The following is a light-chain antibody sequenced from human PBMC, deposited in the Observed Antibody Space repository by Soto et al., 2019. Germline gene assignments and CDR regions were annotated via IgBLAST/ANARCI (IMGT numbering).Light chain of an antibody. CDR1: QSVSTN. Sequence: ERVMTQSPATLSVSPGERATLSCMSSQSVSTNLAWYQQRPGQAPRLLIYGASTSATGIPARFSGSGSGTEFTHATSSVHSEDFAVYYCQQYNNWSRFGPGTKVDIK. V-gene: IGKV3-15*01. CDR2: GAS. CDR3: QQYNNWSR. J-gene: IGKJ3*01.